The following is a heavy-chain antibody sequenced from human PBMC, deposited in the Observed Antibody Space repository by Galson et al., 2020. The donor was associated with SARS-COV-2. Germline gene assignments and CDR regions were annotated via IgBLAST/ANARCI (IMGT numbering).Heavy chain of an antibody. V-gene: IGHV1-24*01. D-gene: IGHD3-3*01. Sequence: ASVKVSCKVSGYTLTELSMHWVRQAPGKGLEWMGGFDPEDGETIYAQKFQGRVTMTEDTSTDTAYMELSSLRSEDTAVYYCATAPAIFGVVILDYWGQGTLVTVSS. CDR2: FDPEDGET. CDR1: GYTLTELS. CDR3: ATAPAIFGVVILDY. J-gene: IGHJ4*02.